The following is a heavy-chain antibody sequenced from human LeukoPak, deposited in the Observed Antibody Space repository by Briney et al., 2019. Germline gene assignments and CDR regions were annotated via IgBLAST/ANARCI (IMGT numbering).Heavy chain of an antibody. V-gene: IGHV3-21*01. CDR1: GFIFKTYT. Sequence: PGGSLRLSCAASGFIFKTYTMTWVRQAPGKGLEWVSSITGDCKYITYADSVKGRSTISRDNAKNSLFLQMNSLRAEDTAVYYCARITVPGTGSFDYWGQGTLVTVSS. CDR2: ITGDCKYI. J-gene: IGHJ4*02. CDR3: ARITVPGTGSFDY. D-gene: IGHD6-19*01.